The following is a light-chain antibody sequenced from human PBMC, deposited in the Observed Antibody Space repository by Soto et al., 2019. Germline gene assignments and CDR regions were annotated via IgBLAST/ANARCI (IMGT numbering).Light chain of an antibody. CDR3: QQYHSYWT. J-gene: IGKJ1*01. V-gene: IGKV1-5*03. Sequence: DIQMTQSPSTLSAFVGDRVTITCRASQSIVSWLAWYQQKPGKAPKLLIYKASTLQNGVPSRFSGSGSGTESTLTISTLQPDDFETYYCQQYHSYWTFGQGTKVEIK. CDR2: KAS. CDR1: QSIVSW.